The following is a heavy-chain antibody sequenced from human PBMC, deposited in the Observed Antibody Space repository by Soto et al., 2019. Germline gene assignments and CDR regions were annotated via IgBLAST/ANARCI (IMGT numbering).Heavy chain of an antibody. J-gene: IGHJ4*02. V-gene: IGHV1-18*04. CDR1: GYTFNRHG. CDR3: ARVRIVGAREIDF. Sequence: QVHLVQSGGEVKKPGASVKVSCKASGYTFNRHGITWVRQAPGQGLEWMGWISGYNGYINYEQKFQVRVTLSSDTLTSTVYLELKSLRFDDTAVYYCARVRIVGAREIDFWGQGTLVTVSS. D-gene: IGHD1-26*01. CDR2: ISGYNGYI.